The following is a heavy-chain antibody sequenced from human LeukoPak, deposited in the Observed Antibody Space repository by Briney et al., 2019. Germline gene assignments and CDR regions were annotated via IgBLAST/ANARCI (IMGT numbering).Heavy chain of an antibody. V-gene: IGHV3-21*01. J-gene: IGHJ3*02. CDR1: GFTFSRAT. D-gene: IGHD4-17*01. Sequence: PGGSLRLSCVVSGFTFSRATMNWVRQAPGKGLEWVSSISSTSTYINYADSVKGRFTISRDNGKKSLYLQMNGLRGEDTAMYYCASDDYGDYEDGFDIWGQGTMVTVSS. CDR2: ISSTSTYI. CDR3: ASDDYGDYEDGFDI.